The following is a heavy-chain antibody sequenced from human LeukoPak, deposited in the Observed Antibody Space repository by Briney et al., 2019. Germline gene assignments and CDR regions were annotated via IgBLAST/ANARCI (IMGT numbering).Heavy chain of an antibody. CDR1: GYTFTSYY. J-gene: IGHJ4*02. V-gene: IGHV1-46*01. CDR2: INPSGGST. CDR3: ASLYSGYDHEPQYSSGWYPFDY. Sequence: ASVKVSXKASGYTFTSYYMHWVRQAPGQGLEWMGIINPSGGSTRYAQKFQGRVTMTRDTSTSTVYMELSSLRSEDTAVYYCASLYSGYDHEPQYSSGWYPFDYWGQGTLVTVSS. D-gene: IGHD6-19*01.